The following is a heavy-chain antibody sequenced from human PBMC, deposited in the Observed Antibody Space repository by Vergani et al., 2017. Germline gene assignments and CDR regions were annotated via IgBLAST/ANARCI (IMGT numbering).Heavy chain of an antibody. CDR1: GFTFSSYA. J-gene: IGHJ4*02. CDR2: ISGSGGST. V-gene: IGHV3-23*01. Sequence: EVQLLESGGGLVQPGGSLRLSCAASGFTFSSYAMSWVRQAPGKGMEWVSAISGSGGSTYYADSVKGRFTISRENSKNTLYLQMNSLRAEDTAVYYCAKVGVKGGIAAGGTPLLYYWSQGTLVTGSS. D-gene: IGHD6-13*01. CDR3: AKVGVKGGIAAGGTPLLYY.